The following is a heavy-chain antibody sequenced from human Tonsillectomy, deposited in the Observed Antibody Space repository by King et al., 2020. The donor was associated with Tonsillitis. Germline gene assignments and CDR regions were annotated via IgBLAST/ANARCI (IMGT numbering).Heavy chain of an antibody. CDR1: GFTFSSYG. CDR3: ARDQSSHDSSGYYSD. D-gene: IGHD3-22*01. J-gene: IGHJ3*01. CDR2: ISDDGSDK. V-gene: IGHV3-30*03. Sequence: VQLVESGGGVVQPGRSLRLSCAASGFTFSSYGMHWVRQAPGKGLEWVAVISDDGSDKNYVDSVKGRCTISRDKSKNTLYLQMNSLRAEDTAVYYCARDQSSHDSSGYYSDWGQGTMVTVSS.